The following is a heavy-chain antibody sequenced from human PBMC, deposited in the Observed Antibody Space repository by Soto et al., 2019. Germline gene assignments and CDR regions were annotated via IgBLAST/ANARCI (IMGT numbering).Heavy chain of an antibody. V-gene: IGHV1-69*13. CDR3: ATELGENPASPFDA. CDR2: IIPLFGTA. D-gene: IGHD3-10*01. J-gene: IGHJ4*02. CDR1: GVTFSSET. Sequence: GASVKVSCKASGVTFSSETLGWVRQAPGQGLEWVGGIIPLFGTASYAQKSQGRVTITADESTSTVYMELSSLRSDDTAVYFCATELGENPASPFDAWGQGTLVTVSS.